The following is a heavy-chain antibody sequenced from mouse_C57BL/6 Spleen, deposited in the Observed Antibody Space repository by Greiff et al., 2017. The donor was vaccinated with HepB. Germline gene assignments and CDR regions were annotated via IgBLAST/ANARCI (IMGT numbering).Heavy chain of an antibody. Sequence: EVQLVESGGGLVKPGGSLKLSCAASGFTFSSYAMSWVRQTPEKRLEWVATISDGGSYTYYPDNVKGRFTISRDNAKNNLYLQMSHLKSEDTAMYYCARRAPSTVVAPYYAMDYWGQGTSVTVSS. J-gene: IGHJ4*01. CDR2: ISDGGSYT. CDR1: GFTFSSYA. V-gene: IGHV5-4*01. D-gene: IGHD1-1*01. CDR3: ARRAPSTVVAPYYAMDY.